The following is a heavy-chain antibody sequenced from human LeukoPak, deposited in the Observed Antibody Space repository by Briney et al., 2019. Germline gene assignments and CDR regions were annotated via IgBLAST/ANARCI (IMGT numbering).Heavy chain of an antibody. CDR1: GYVFTAHY. Sequence: ASVKVSCKASGYVFTAHYIHWVRQAPGQGLEWMGWINPNSGGTNYEQKFEAWVTMTRDTSINTAYMELSRLRSDDTAVYYCARDVQLCGDHCYSGSYGMDVWGQGTTVTVSS. J-gene: IGHJ6*02. V-gene: IGHV1-2*04. CDR2: INPNSGGT. D-gene: IGHD2-21*02. CDR3: ARDVQLCGDHCYSGSYGMDV.